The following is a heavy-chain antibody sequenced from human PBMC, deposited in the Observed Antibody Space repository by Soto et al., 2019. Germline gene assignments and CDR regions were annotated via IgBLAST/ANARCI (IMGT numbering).Heavy chain of an antibody. CDR1: GYTFTGYY. CDR2: INPNSGGT. D-gene: IGHD3-10*01. CDR3: ARAGKTRGRRYGFGFDP. J-gene: IGHJ5*02. V-gene: IGHV1-2*02. Sequence: ASVKVSCKASGYTFTGYYMHWVRHAPGQGLELMGWINPNSGGTNYAQKFQGRVTMTRDTSISTAYMELSRLRSDDTALYYCARAGKTRGRRYGFGFDPWGQGTLVTVSS.